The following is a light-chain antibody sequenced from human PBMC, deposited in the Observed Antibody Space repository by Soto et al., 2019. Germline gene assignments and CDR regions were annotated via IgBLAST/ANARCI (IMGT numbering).Light chain of an antibody. Sequence: EIQMTQSPSSLSASVGDRVTITCRASQSISSYLYWYQQKPGKAPKLLIYAASSLQSGVPSRFSGSGSGTDFTLTISSLQPEDFATYYCQQSYSTPFTFGPGTKVD. V-gene: IGKV1-39*01. CDR3: QQSYSTPFT. CDR1: QSISSY. CDR2: AAS. J-gene: IGKJ3*01.